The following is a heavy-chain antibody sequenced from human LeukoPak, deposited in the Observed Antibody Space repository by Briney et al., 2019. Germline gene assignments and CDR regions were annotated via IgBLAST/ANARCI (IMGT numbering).Heavy chain of an antibody. Sequence: PSETLSLTCTVSGGSISSSSYYWGWIRQPPGEGLEWIGSIYYIGSTNYNPSLKSRVTISVDTSKNQFSLKLSSVTAADTAVYYCARHRAHRLGVAVAGDWGQGTLVTVSS. D-gene: IGHD6-19*01. V-gene: IGHV4-39*01. CDR3: ARHRAHRLGVAVAGD. CDR1: GGSISSSSYY. CDR2: IYYIGST. J-gene: IGHJ4*02.